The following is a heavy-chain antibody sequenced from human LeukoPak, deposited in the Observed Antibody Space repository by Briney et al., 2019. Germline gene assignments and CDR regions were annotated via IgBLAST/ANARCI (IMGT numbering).Heavy chain of an antibody. CDR2: INPNSGGT. Sequence: GASVKVSCKASGYTFTGYYMHWVGPAPGQGLEWMGWINPNSGGTNYAQKFQGRGTMTRDTSISTAYMELSRLRSHDTAVYYCARDAGPPGRYSLDYWRQGTLVTVSS. D-gene: IGHD1-26*01. CDR3: ARDAGPPGRYSLDY. J-gene: IGHJ4*02. CDR1: GYTFTGYY. V-gene: IGHV1-2*02.